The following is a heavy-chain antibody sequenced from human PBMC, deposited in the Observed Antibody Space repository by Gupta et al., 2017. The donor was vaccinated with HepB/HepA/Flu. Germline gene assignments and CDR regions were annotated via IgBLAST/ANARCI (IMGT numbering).Heavy chain of an antibody. D-gene: IGHD2-2*01. CDR1: GASISRYC. V-gene: IGHV4-59*01. CDR3: ARVPNDSACYYFDL. J-gene: IGHJ2*01. Sequence: QVQLQESGLGLVKPSETLSLTCTVSGASISRYCWSWIRQPPGKGLDWIGYICHGGSTDYNSSLKSRATISVDTSKNQFSLNVNSVSAADTAVYYWARVPNDSACYYFDLWGRGSLVTVSS. CDR2: ICHGGST.